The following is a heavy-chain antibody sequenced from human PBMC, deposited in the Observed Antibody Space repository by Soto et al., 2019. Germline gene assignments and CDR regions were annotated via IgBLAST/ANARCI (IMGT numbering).Heavy chain of an antibody. D-gene: IGHD2-15*01. CDR1: GGSISSYY. Sequence: QVQLQESGPGLVKPSETLSLTCTVSGGSISSYYWTWIRQPPGKGLEWIGHVYYSGSTNYNPSLKSRDTISIDTSKNQFSLNLNSVTAADTAVYYCATAGYCTGGTCYLYYFDSWGQGTLVTISS. V-gene: IGHV4-59*01. J-gene: IGHJ4*02. CDR2: VYYSGST. CDR3: ATAGYCTGGTCYLYYFDS.